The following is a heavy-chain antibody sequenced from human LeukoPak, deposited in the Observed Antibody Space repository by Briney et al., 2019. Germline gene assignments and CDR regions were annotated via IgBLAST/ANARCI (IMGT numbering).Heavy chain of an antibody. CDR1: GFTVSSNY. Sequence: GGSLRLSCAASGFTVSSNYMSWVRQAPGKGLEWVSVIYSGGSTYYADSVKGRFTISRHNSKNTLYLQMNSLRAEDTAVYYCAREAVTSRFSYYYYYGMDVWGQGTTVTVSS. CDR2: IYSGGST. V-gene: IGHV3-53*04. J-gene: IGHJ6*02. CDR3: AREAVTSRFSYYYYYGMDV. D-gene: IGHD3-3*01.